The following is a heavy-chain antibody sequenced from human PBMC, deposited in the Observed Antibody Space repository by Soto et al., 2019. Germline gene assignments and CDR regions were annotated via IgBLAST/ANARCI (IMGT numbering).Heavy chain of an antibody. CDR1: GFTFSGSA. D-gene: IGHD6-13*01. CDR2: IRSKANSYAT. J-gene: IGHJ4*02. CDR3: TRLGEGEQQNDY. V-gene: IGHV3-73*01. Sequence: EVQLVESGGGLVQPGGSLKLSCAASGFTFSGSAMHWVRQASGKGLEWVGRIRSKANSYATAYAASVKGRFTISRDDSQNTAFLQMNSLKTEDTAVYYCTRLGEGEQQNDYWGQGTLVTVSS.